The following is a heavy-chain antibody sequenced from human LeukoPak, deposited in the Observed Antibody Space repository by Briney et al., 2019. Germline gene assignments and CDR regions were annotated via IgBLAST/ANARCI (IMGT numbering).Heavy chain of an antibody. J-gene: IGHJ4*02. CDR2: ITASGTAM. D-gene: IGHD1-26*01. Sequence: GGSLRLSCAASGFTFSSYSVNWVRQAPGKGLEWVSHITASGTAMFYADSVKGRFTISRDNAKNSLYLQMNSLRDEDTAVYYCASSGSYRFDYWGQGTLVTVSS. V-gene: IGHV3-48*02. CDR1: GFTFSSYS. CDR3: ASSGSYRFDY.